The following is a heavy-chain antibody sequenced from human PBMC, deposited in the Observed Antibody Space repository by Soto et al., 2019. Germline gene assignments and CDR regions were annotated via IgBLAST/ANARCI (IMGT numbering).Heavy chain of an antibody. D-gene: IGHD3-9*01. J-gene: IGHJ5*02. Sequence: TSETLSLTCAVYGGSFSGYYWSWIRQPPGKGLEWIGEINHSGSTNYNPSLKSRVTISVDTSKNQFSLKLSSVTAADTAVYYCARGPHVLRYFDWLSHNWFDPWGQGTLVTVSS. V-gene: IGHV4-34*01. CDR1: GGSFSGYY. CDR3: ARGPHVLRYFDWLSHNWFDP. CDR2: INHSGST.